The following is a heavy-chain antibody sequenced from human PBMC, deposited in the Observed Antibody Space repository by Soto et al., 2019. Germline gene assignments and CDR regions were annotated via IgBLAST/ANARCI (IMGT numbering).Heavy chain of an antibody. D-gene: IGHD2-15*01. CDR3: AKDLLGYCSGGSCYSPYYYGMDV. J-gene: IGHJ6*02. Sequence: QVQLVESGGGVVQPGRSLRLSCAASGFTFSSYGMHWVRQAPGKGLEWVAVISYDGSNKYYADSVKGRFTISRDNSKKTLYLQMNSLRAEDTAVYYCAKDLLGYCSGGSCYSPYYYGMDVWGQGTTVTVSS. V-gene: IGHV3-30*18. CDR1: GFTFSSYG. CDR2: ISYDGSNK.